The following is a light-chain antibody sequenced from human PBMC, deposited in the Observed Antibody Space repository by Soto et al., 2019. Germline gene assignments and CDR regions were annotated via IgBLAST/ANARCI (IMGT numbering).Light chain of an antibody. CDR1: SSDIGGYNY. Sequence: QSALTQPASVSGSPGQSITISCTGTSSDIGGYNYVSWYQQHPGKAPKLMIFEVSNRPSGVSDRFSGSKSGNTASLTVSGLHTEDEADYYCSSYASSSTLLFGGGTKLTVL. V-gene: IGLV2-14*01. J-gene: IGLJ2*01. CDR3: SSYASSSTLL. CDR2: EVS.